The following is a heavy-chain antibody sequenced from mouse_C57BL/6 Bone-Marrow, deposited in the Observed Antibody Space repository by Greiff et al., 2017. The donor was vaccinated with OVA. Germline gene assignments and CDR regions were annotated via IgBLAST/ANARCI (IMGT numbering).Heavy chain of an antibody. D-gene: IGHD1-1*01. CDR2: INPGSGGT. V-gene: IGHV1-54*01. CDR3: ARLGYGSSYAVWFAY. CDR1: GYAFTNYL. J-gene: IGHJ3*01. Sequence: QVQLKESGAELVRPGTSVKVSCKASGYAFTNYLIEWVKQRPGQGLEWIGVINPGSGGTNYNEKFKGKATLTADKSSSTAYMQLSSLTSEDSAVYFCARLGYGSSYAVWFAYWGQGTLVTVSA.